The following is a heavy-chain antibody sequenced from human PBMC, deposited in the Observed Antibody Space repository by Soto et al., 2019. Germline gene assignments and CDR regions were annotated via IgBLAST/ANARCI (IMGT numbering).Heavy chain of an antibody. CDR2: ISGSGGST. V-gene: IGHV3-23*01. CDR3: AKACSGGSCYSDYYYYMDV. J-gene: IGHJ6*03. D-gene: IGHD2-15*01. CDR1: GFTFSSYA. Sequence: GGSLRLSCAASGFTFSSYAMSWVRQAPGKGLEWVSAISGSGGSTYYADSVKGRFTISRDNSKNTLYLQMNSLRAEDTAVYYCAKACSGGSCYSDYYYYMDVWGKGTTVTVSS.